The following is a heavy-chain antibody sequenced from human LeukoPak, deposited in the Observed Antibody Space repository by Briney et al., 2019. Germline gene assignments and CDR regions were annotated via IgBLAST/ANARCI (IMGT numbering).Heavy chain of an antibody. CDR1: GHTFTSYY. CDR3: AREIAYDSSGYYGEWGLDY. J-gene: IGHJ4*02. CDR2: INPSGGRT. D-gene: IGHD3-22*01. Sequence: ASVKVSCKASGHTFTSYYMHWARQAPGQGLEWMGIINPSGGRTSYAQKFQGRVTMTRDTSTSTVYMELSSLRSEDTAVYYCAREIAYDSSGYYGEWGLDYWGQGTLVTVPS. V-gene: IGHV1-46*01.